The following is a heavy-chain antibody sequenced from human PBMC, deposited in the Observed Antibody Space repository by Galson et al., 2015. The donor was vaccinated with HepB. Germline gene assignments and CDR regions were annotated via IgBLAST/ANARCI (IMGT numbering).Heavy chain of an antibody. Sequence: SVKVSCKASGGTFSSYAISWVRQAPGQGLEWMGGIIPIFGTANYAQKFQGRVTITADESTSTAYMELSSLRSEDTAVYYCARYCSGGSCYSLYYYYGMDVWGQGTTVTVSS. CDR3: ARYCSGGSCYSLYYYYGMDV. V-gene: IGHV1-69*13. D-gene: IGHD2-15*01. J-gene: IGHJ6*02. CDR2: IIPIFGTA. CDR1: GGTFSSYA.